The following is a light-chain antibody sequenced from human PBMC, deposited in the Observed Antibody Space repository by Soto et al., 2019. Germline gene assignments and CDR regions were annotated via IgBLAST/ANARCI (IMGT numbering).Light chain of an antibody. J-gene: IGKJ5*01. Sequence: EIVLTQSPGTLSLSTGERATLSCRASQSVSSSYLAWYQQKPGQAPRLLINGASSRATGIPGRFSGSGSGTDFTLTISRLEPEDFAVYYCQQYGTSPPSTFGQGTRLEIK. CDR1: QSVSSSY. V-gene: IGKV3-20*01. CDR3: QQYGTSPPST. CDR2: GAS.